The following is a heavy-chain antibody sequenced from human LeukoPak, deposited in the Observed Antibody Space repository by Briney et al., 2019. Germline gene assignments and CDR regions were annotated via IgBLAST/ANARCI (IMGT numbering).Heavy chain of an antibody. J-gene: IGHJ5*02. CDR3: ARSRPLAVLRFLEWLPQNWFDP. V-gene: IGHV4-34*01. CDR2: INHSGST. Sequence: SEALSLTCAVYGGSFSGYYWSWIRQPPGKGLEWIGEINHSGSTNYNPSLKSRVTISVDTSKNQFSLKLCSVTAADTAVYYCARSRPLAVLRFLEWLPQNWFDPWGQGTLVTVSS. D-gene: IGHD3-3*01. CDR1: GGSFSGYY.